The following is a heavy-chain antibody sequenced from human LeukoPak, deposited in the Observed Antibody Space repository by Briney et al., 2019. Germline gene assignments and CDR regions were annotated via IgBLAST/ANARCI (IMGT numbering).Heavy chain of an antibody. CDR1: GYSIRSGSY. V-gene: IGHV4-38-2*01. CDR3: AKVGAYGDYARHDY. CDR2: MFHSGDT. Sequence: SETLSLTCDVSGYSIRSGSYWGWIRQPPGKGLEWIGCMFHSGDTYHNPSLKSRVTISADTFKNQFSLKLTSVTAADTAVYYCAKVGAYGDYARHDYWGQGTLVTVSS. D-gene: IGHD4-17*01. J-gene: IGHJ4*02.